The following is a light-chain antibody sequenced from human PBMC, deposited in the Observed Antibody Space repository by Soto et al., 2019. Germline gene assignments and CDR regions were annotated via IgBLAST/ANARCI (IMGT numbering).Light chain of an antibody. V-gene: IGKV1-5*03. CDR2: EAS. Sequence: DIQITHSPTTLSASVGDRVTITCRASHSLIKWLAWYQQKPGKAPKLLIYEASTLQSGVPSRFSGSGSGTEFTLTISSLQPDDFATYYCQQYNSYSPWTFGQGTKVDI. CDR3: QQYNSYSPWT. CDR1: HSLIKW. J-gene: IGKJ1*01.